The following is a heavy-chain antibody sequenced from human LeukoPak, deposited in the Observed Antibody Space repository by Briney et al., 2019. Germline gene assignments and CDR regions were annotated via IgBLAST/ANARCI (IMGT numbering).Heavy chain of an antibody. J-gene: IGHJ4*02. CDR2: IKSKTDGGTT. Sequence: AGGSLRLSCAASGFTFSNAWMTWVRQAPGKGLEWVGRIKSKTDGGTTDYAAPVKGRFTISSDDSKNTLYLQMNGLKTEDTAIYYCTTTYYDYVRGSFSPDYWGQGTLVTVSS. CDR1: GFTFSNAW. CDR3: TTTYYDYVRGSFSPDY. V-gene: IGHV3-15*01. D-gene: IGHD3-16*01.